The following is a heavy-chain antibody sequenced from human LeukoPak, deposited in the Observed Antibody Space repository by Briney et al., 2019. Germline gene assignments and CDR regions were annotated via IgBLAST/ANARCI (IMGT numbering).Heavy chain of an antibody. V-gene: IGHV1-18*01. Sequence: ASVKVSCKASGYTFTTYYITWVRQAPGQGLEWMGWISAYNGNTKYAQRFQGRVTMTTDTSTSTAYMELRSLRSDDTAMYYCARDWEIRKADYWGQGTLVTVSS. J-gene: IGHJ4*02. CDR1: GYTFTTYY. D-gene: IGHD1-26*01. CDR3: ARDWEIRKADY. CDR2: ISAYNGNT.